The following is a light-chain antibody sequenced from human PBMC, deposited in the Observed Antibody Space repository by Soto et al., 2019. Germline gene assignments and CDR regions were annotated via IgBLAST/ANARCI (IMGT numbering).Light chain of an antibody. Sequence: QSALTQPSSVSGSPGQSITISCTGTSSDIGGYNSVSWHQQHPGRAPRLIIYEVTNRPSGVSNRFSASKSGNTASLTISGLQAEDEADYYCTSYTPIVTLGSVFGTGTKVTVL. CDR1: SSDIGGYNS. CDR2: EVT. J-gene: IGLJ1*01. V-gene: IGLV2-14*01. CDR3: TSYTPIVTLGSV.